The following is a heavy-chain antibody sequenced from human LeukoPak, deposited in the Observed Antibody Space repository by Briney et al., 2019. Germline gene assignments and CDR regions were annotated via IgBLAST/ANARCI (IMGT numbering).Heavy chain of an antibody. Sequence: GGSLRLSCAASGFTFSSYSMNWVRQAPGKGLEWVSYISSSSSTIYYADSVKGRFTISRDNAKNSLYLQMNSLRAEDTAVYYCASIGYCSSISCMYFDYWGQGTLVTVSS. J-gene: IGHJ4*02. D-gene: IGHD2-2*01. CDR3: ASIGYCSSISCMYFDY. CDR1: GFTFSSYS. CDR2: ISSSSSTI. V-gene: IGHV3-48*01.